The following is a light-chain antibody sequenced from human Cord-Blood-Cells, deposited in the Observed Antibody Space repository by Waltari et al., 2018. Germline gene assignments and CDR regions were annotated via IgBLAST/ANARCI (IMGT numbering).Light chain of an antibody. J-gene: IGKJ4*01. Sequence: DIQATLFSPTLSASVGDRVTVTCRASQSISSYLNWYQQKPGNAPKLLIYAASSLQSGVPSRFSGSGSGTDFTLTISSLQPEDFATYYCQQSYSTPLTFGGGTKVEIK. V-gene: IGKV1-39*01. CDR3: QQSYSTPLT. CDR1: QSISSY. CDR2: AAS.